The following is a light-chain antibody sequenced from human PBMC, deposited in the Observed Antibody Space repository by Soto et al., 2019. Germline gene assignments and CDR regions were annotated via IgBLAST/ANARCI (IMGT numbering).Light chain of an antibody. V-gene: IGKV1-5*01. CDR1: QSISNW. Sequence: DIQMTQSPSTLSASVGDRVTITCRASQSISNWLAWYQQKPGKAPKLLIFDASSLESGVPSRFSGSGSGTEFTLTISSLQPDDFATYYCQQYNSWTFGQWTKVEIK. CDR2: DAS. CDR3: QQYNSWT. J-gene: IGKJ1*01.